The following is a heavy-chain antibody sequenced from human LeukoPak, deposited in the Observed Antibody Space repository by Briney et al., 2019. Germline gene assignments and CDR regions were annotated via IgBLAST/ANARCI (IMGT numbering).Heavy chain of an antibody. CDR1: GHSFTGYY. CDR3: ARGDYDYVWGSYRFGY. J-gene: IGHJ4*02. CDR2: MNYNSGGT. D-gene: IGHD3-16*02. V-gene: IGHV1-2*02. Sequence: EASVKVSCKASGHSFTGYYMHWVRQAPGQGLEWMAWMNYNSGGTNYAQKFQGRVTMTRDTSISTAYMELSRLRSDDTAVYYCARGDYDYVWGSYRFGYWGQGTLVTVSS.